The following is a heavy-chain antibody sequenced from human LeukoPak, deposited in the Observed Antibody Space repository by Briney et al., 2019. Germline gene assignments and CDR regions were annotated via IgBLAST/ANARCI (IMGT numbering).Heavy chain of an antibody. V-gene: IGHV4-34*01. J-gene: IGHJ4*02. D-gene: IGHD4-17*01. CDR1: GGSFSGYY. Sequence: SETLSLTCAVYGGSFSGYYWSWIRQPPGKGLEWIGEINHSGSTNYNPSLKSRVTISVDTSKNQFSLKLSSVTAADTAVYYCAGVRDDYGALDYWGQGTLVTVSS. CDR2: INHSGST. CDR3: AGVRDDYGALDY.